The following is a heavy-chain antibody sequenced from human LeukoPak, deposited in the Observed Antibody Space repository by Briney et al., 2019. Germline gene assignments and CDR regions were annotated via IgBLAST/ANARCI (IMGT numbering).Heavy chain of an antibody. D-gene: IGHD2-21*02. V-gene: IGHV4-61*02. CDR2: IYTSGIT. J-gene: IGHJ5*01. Sequence: SETLSLTCTVSGDSISSGRYYWSWIRQPAGKGLVWIGRIYTSGITKYKSSLQSRVTISVDTSKNQFSLKLSSVTAADTAVYYCARGESSYCSGGCYFASWGQGTLVTISS. CDR3: ARGESSYCSGGCYFAS. CDR1: GDSISSGRYY.